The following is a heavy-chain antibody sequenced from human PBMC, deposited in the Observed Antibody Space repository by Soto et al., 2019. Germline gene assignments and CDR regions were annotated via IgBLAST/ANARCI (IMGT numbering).Heavy chain of an antibody. Sequence: ASVKVSCKASGYTFTSYGMSWVRQAPGQGLEWMGWISAYNGNTNYAQKLQGRVTMTTDTSTSTAYMELRSLRSDDTAVYYCASRAVAGTNYYGRDVWGQGTTVTVSS. J-gene: IGHJ6*02. V-gene: IGHV1-18*01. CDR2: ISAYNGNT. CDR1: GYTFTSYG. D-gene: IGHD6-19*01. CDR3: ASRAVAGTNYYGRDV.